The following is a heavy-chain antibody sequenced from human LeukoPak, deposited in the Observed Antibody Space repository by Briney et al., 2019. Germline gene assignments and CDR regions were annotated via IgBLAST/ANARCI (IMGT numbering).Heavy chain of an antibody. J-gene: IGHJ5*02. D-gene: IGHD3-10*01. CDR2: ISSSSSTI. V-gene: IGHV3-48*02. Sequence: GGSLRLSCAASGFTFSSYSMNWVRQAPGKGLEWVSYISSSSSTIYYADSVKGRFTISRDNAKNSLYLQMNSLRDEDTAVYYCARDPTYYYGSGSYPTPWGQGTLVTVSS. CDR1: GFTFSSYS. CDR3: ARDPTYYYGSGSYPTP.